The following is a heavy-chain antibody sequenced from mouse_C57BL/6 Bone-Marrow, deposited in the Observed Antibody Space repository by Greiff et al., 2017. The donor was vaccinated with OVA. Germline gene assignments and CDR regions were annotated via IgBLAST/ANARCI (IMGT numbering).Heavy chain of an antibody. J-gene: IGHJ2*01. D-gene: IGHD1-1*01. CDR3: ARRGIITTVAGDYFDD. CDR2: INPSNGGP. Sequence: VQLQQSGTELVKPGASVKLSCKASGYTFTSYWMHWVKQRPGQGLEWIGNINPSNGGPNYNEKFKSKATLTVDKSSSTAYMQLSSLTSEDSAVYYCARRGIITTVAGDYFDDWGQGTTLTVSS. CDR1: GYTFTSYW. V-gene: IGHV1-53*01.